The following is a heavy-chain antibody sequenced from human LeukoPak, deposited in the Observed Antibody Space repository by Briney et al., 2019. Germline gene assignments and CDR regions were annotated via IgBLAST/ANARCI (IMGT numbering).Heavy chain of an antibody. CDR3: ARDSSGWVVGYFDY. Sequence: PSQSLSVTCTVSARSISSHHWSWVRQPPGKGLEWVGNMYSSGSPNYNPTLKSRVTISLATSKNQFSLKGLSVTAAATSVYYCARDSSGWVVGYFDYWGQGILVTVAS. CDR2: MYSSGSP. V-gene: IGHV4-59*11. J-gene: IGHJ4*02. D-gene: IGHD6-19*01. CDR1: ARSISSHH.